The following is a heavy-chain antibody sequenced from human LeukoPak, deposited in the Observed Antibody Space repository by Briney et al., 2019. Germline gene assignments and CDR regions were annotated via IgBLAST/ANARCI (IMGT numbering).Heavy chain of an antibody. Sequence: ASVKVSCKASGYTFTSYYMHWVRQAPGQGLEWMGIINPSGGSTSYAQKFRGRVTMTRDTSTSTVYMELSSLRSEDTAVYYCARDGVLRFLEWLSPTYYYYMDVWGKGTTVTVSS. D-gene: IGHD3-3*01. CDR3: ARDGVLRFLEWLSPTYYYYMDV. CDR1: GYTFTSYY. V-gene: IGHV1-46*01. CDR2: INPSGGST. J-gene: IGHJ6*03.